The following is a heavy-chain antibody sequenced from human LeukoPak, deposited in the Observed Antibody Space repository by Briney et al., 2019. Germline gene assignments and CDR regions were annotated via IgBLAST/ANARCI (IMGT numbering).Heavy chain of an antibody. CDR1: GGSISSYY. V-gene: IGHV4-59*01. J-gene: IGHJ3*02. CDR3: ARAPFLQSIAARPSAFDI. CDR2: IYYSGST. Sequence: SETLSLTCTVSGGSISSYYWSWIRQPPGKGLEWIGYIYYSGSTNYNPSLKSRVTISVDTSKNQFSLKLSSVTAADTAVYYCARAPFLQSIAARPSAFDIWGQGTMVTVSS. D-gene: IGHD6-6*01.